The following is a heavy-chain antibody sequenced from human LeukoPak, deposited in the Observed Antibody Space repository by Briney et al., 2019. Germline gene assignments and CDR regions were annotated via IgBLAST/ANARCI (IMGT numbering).Heavy chain of an antibody. CDR3: ARHVKYQLFDYYYYFMDV. V-gene: IGHV4-39*01. CDR1: GGSISSSYSY. D-gene: IGHD2-2*01. CDR2: IYYSGST. J-gene: IGHJ6*03. Sequence: ASETLSLTCTVSGGSISSSYSYWGWIRQPPGKGLEWIGNIYYSGSTYYNPSLKSRVTISVDTSKNQFSLKLSSVTAADTAVYYCARHVKYQLFDYYYYFMDVWGKGTTVTISS.